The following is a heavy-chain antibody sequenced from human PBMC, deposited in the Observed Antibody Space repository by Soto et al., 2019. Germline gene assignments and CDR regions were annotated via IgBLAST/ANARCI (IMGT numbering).Heavy chain of an antibody. CDR1: GGTFSSYA. Sequence: GASVKVSCKASGGTFSSYAISWVRQAPGQGLEWMGGIIPIFGTANYAQKFQGRVTITADKSTSTAYMELSSLRSEDTAVYYCARGGIGQWLVTHYGMDVWGQGTTVTVSS. D-gene: IGHD6-19*01. J-gene: IGHJ6*02. CDR2: IIPIFGTA. V-gene: IGHV1-69*06. CDR3: ARGGIGQWLVTHYGMDV.